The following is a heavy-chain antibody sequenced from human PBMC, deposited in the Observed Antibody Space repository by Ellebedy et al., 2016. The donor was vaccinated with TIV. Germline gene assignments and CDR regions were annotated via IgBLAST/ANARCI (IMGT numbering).Heavy chain of an antibody. CDR1: GFSFRSYW. J-gene: IGHJ5*02. CDR2: IYQDGSFQ. Sequence: GESLKISCAASGFSFRSYWMSWVRQAPGKGLEWVANIYQDGSFQYYLDSVKGRFTISRDNANKSLFLQMNSLRVEDTAVYYCARRGSYGDYAVQVNSWLDTWGQGTLVSVSS. D-gene: IGHD4-17*01. V-gene: IGHV3-7*01. CDR3: ARRGSYGDYAVQVNSWLDT.